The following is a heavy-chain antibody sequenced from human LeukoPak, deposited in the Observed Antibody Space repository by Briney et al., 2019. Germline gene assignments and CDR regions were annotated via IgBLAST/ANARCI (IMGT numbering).Heavy chain of an antibody. V-gene: IGHV4-39*07. Sequence: SETLSLTCTVSGGSISSSSYYWSWIRQPPGKGLEWIGEINHSGSTNYNPSLKSRVTISVDTSKNQFSLKLSSVTAADTAVYYCARGKTGQIAARSRKGHDYWGQGTLVTVSS. D-gene: IGHD6-6*01. CDR3: ARGKTGQIAARSRKGHDY. CDR2: INHSGST. CDR1: GGSISSSSYY. J-gene: IGHJ4*02.